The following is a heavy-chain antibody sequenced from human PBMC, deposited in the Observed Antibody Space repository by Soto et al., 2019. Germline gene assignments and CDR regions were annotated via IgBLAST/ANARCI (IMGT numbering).Heavy chain of an antibody. D-gene: IGHD6-19*01. CDR1: GYTFTGYY. J-gene: IGHJ5*02. V-gene: IGHV1-2*02. CDR3: ESECGYSSGGLCDP. Sequence: APVKGSCKSSGYTFTGYYMHWVRQAPGQGLEWMGWINPNSGGTNYAQKFQGRVTMTRDTSISTAYMELSRLRSDDAAVYYCESECGYSSGGLCDPWCQGTPVTVSS. CDR2: INPNSGGT.